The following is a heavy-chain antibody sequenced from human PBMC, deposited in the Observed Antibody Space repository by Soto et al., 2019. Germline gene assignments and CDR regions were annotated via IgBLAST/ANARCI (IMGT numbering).Heavy chain of an antibody. Sequence: EVRLWESGGGLVQPGGSLRLSCAASGFTFSSYAMSWLRQAPGKGLEWVSLIRGSGGTTKYADSVIGRFTISRDNSKNTLYLEMNSLRDDDTAVYYCAKVRYTDGWYQFDYWGQGTLVSVSS. J-gene: IGHJ4*02. CDR1: GFTFSSYA. V-gene: IGHV3-23*01. CDR2: IRGSGGTT. D-gene: IGHD6-19*01. CDR3: AKVRYTDGWYQFDY.